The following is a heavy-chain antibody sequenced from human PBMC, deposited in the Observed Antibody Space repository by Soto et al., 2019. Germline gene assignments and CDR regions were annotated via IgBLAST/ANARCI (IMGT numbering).Heavy chain of an antibody. J-gene: IGHJ4*02. D-gene: IGHD3-16*01. V-gene: IGHV4-59*11. CDR2: IYHSGTT. CDR3: ARSITWGVQADY. Sequence: QMQLQESGPGLVKPSETLSLSCNVSGDSIRSHYWTWIRQSPGKGLEWIGHIYHSGTTTYNPSLQSRVSISIAASRTQFSLDLTTVTAADTAFYFGARSITWGVQADYWGQGILVAVSS. CDR1: GDSIRSHY.